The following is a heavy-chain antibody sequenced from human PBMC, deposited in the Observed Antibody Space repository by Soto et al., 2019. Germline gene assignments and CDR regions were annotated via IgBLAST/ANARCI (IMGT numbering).Heavy chain of an antibody. CDR1: GYTFTSYG. CDR3: GRDPSKMFDNNGDYTFTDPFDI. D-gene: IGHD4-17*01. J-gene: IGHJ3*02. Sequence: ASVKVSCKASGYTFTSYGISWVRQAPGQGLEWMGWISAYNGNTSYAQKLQGRVTMTTDTSTSTAYMELRSLRSDDTAVYYCGRDPSKMFDNNGDYTFTDPFDIWGQGTMATVSS. V-gene: IGHV1-18*01. CDR2: ISAYNGNT.